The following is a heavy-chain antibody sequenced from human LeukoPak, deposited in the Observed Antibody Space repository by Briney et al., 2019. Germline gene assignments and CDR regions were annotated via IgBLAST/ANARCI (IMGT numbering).Heavy chain of an antibody. Sequence: SETLSLTCTVSGGSISGSRYYWGWIRQPPGKGLEWIGSMYYSGSTYYNPSPKSRVTILVDTSKNQFSLKMRSVTAADTAVYYCARHDKKSAADGTGFDYWGRGTLVAVSS. J-gene: IGHJ4*02. V-gene: IGHV4-39*01. CDR2: MYYSGST. CDR1: GGSISGSRYY. CDR3: ARHDKKSAADGTGFDY. D-gene: IGHD6-13*01.